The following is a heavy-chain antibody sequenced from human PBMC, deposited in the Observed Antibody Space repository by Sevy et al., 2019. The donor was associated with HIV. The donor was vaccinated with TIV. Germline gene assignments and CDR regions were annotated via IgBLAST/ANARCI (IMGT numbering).Heavy chain of an antibody. J-gene: IGHJ4*02. CDR3: ARGVGIAAVGTWFDY. Sequence: SETLSLTCAVYGGSFSGYYWSWIRQPPGKGLEWIGEINHSGSTNYNPSLKSRVTISVDTSKNQFSLKLSSVTAADTAVYYCARGVGIAAVGTWFDYWGQGTLVTVSS. CDR1: GGSFSGYY. V-gene: IGHV4-34*01. CDR2: INHSGST. D-gene: IGHD6-13*01.